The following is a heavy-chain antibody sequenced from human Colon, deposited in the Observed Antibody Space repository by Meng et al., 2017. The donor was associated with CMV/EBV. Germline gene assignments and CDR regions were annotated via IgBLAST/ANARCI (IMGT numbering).Heavy chain of an antibody. CDR2: IKQNGRET. CDR1: EFTFSTYS. D-gene: IGHD3-3*01. J-gene: IGHJ4*02. V-gene: IGHV3-7*03. Sequence: GGSLRLSCAASEFTFSTYSMNWVRQAPGKGLEWVANIKQNGRETSYADSVKGRFTISRDDAKNSVFLQMNSLRPEDTAVYYCARDPFQAQLLDDFLDSWGQGTLVTVSS. CDR3: ARDPFQAQLLDDFLDS.